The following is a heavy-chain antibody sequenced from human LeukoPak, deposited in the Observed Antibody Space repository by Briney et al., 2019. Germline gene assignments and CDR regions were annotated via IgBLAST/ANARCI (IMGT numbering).Heavy chain of an antibody. CDR3: ARTGFYGSEYYFDY. J-gene: IGHJ4*02. CDR2: IYYTGST. CDR1: GGSIGSYF. V-gene: IGHV4-59*01. Sequence: SETLSLTCAVPGGSIGSYFWSCIRQPPGKGLEWIGYIYYTGSTSYNPPLKSRVTISVDTSKNKFSLKLSSVTAADTAVYYCARTGFYGSEYYFDYWGQGTLVSVSS. D-gene: IGHD3-10*01.